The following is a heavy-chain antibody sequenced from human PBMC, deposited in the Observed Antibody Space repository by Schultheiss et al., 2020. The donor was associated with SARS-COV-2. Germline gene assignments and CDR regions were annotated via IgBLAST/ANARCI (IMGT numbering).Heavy chain of an antibody. CDR1: GFTFSTYA. Sequence: GESLKISCAASGFTFSTYAMHWVRQAPGKGLEWVAVISYDGSNKYYADSVKGRFTISRDIAKNTLFLQMNSLRAEDTAVYYCARGQSLWTTTKHWYFDLWGRGTLVTVSS. J-gene: IGHJ2*01. CDR2: ISYDGSNK. CDR3: ARGQSLWTTTKHWYFDL. D-gene: IGHD3-16*02. V-gene: IGHV3-30*07.